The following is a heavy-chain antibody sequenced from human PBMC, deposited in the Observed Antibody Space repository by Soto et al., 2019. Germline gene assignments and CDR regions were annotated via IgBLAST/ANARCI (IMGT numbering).Heavy chain of an antibody. D-gene: IGHD2-15*01. CDR3: ARYWSAGARYGAFDI. CDR1: GGTFSDFT. V-gene: IGHV1-69*06. Sequence: QVQLVQSGSEVKKPGSSVKVSCTASGGTFSDFTLSWLRQAPGRGLEWMGGIIPMIGATNNAQKLKGRLTITTYKSTGTVYMELNSLRSDDTAVYYCARYWSAGARYGAFDIWGQGTKVTVSP. J-gene: IGHJ3*02. CDR2: IIPMIGAT.